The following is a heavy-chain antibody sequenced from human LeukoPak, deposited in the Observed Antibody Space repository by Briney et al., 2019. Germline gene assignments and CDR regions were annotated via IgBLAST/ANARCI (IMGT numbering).Heavy chain of an antibody. CDR1: GFTFSSYP. J-gene: IGHJ4*02. D-gene: IGHD3-9*01. CDR3: ARDGLDFPIDY. Sequence: GGSLRLSCAASGFTFSSYPLNWVRQAPGKGLEWVANIKQDGTEKYYVDSVKGRFTISRDNAKNSLYLQMNSLRAEDTAVYYCARDGLDFPIDYWGQGTLVTVSS. V-gene: IGHV3-7*01. CDR2: IKQDGTEK.